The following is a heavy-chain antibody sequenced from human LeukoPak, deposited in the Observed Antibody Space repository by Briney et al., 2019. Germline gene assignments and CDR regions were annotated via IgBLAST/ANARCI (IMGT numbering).Heavy chain of an antibody. CDR3: AKGEGSTYYYGSSGYYPGDY. CDR1: GFTFSSYG. J-gene: IGHJ4*02. Sequence: PGGSLRLSCAASGFTFSSYGMSWVRQAPGKGLEWVSAISGSGGSTYYADSVKGRFTISRDNSKNTLYLQMNSLRAEDTAVYYCAKGEGSTYYYGSSGYYPGDYWGQGTLVTVSS. V-gene: IGHV3-23*01. D-gene: IGHD3-22*01. CDR2: ISGSGGST.